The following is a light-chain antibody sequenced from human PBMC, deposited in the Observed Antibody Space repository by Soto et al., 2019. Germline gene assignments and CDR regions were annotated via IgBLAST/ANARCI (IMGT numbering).Light chain of an antibody. J-gene: IGKJ5*01. V-gene: IGKV1-33*01. CDR3: QQYETLLT. CDR1: QNINNY. Sequence: DIHMTQSPSSLSASVGDRFTITCQASQNINNYSNWYQQKPGRAPKLLIYDASNLEAGVPSRLRGSGSGTDFTFTISRLQPEDIATYYCQQYETLLTFGQGTRLEIK. CDR2: DAS.